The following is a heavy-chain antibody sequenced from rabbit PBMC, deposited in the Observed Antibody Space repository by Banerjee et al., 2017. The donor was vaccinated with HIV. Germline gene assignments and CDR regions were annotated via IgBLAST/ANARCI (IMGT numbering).Heavy chain of an antibody. D-gene: IGHD1-1*01. CDR2: IDTAISGGT. CDR1: GFDLSSYFF. V-gene: IGHV1S45*01. J-gene: IGHJ4*01. Sequence: QEQLEESGGGLVKPEGSLTLTCKASGFDLSSYFFMCWVRQAPGKGLEWIGCIDTAISGGTGYASWAKGRFTISKTSSTTVTLQMTSLTAADTATYFCARDLPISDGYYYYFNLWGPGTLAPS. CDR3: ARDLPISDGYYYYFNL.